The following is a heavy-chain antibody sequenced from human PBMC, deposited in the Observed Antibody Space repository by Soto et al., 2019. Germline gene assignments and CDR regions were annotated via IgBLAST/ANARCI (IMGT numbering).Heavy chain of an antibody. CDR3: ARVWIFYCSSTSCPIDY. CDR2: ISSSGSTI. CDR1: GFTFSDYY. D-gene: IGHD2-2*01. J-gene: IGHJ4*02. Sequence: GGSLRLSCAASGFTFSDYYMSWIRQAPGKGLEWVSYISSSGSTIYYADFVKGRFTISRDNAKNSLYLQMNSLRAEDTAVYYCARVWIFYCSSTSCPIDYWGQGTLVTVSS. V-gene: IGHV3-11*01.